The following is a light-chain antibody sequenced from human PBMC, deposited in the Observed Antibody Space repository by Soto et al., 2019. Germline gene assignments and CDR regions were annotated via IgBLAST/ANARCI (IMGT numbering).Light chain of an antibody. J-gene: IGLJ1*01. V-gene: IGLV2-23*01. CDR2: EGS. CDR1: SSDVGSYNL. CDR3: CSYAGSSYV. Sequence: QSVLTQPASVSGSPGQSITISCTGTSSDVGSYNLVSWYQQHPGKAPKLMIYEGSKRPSGVSNRFSGSKSGNTASLTISGLQAEDAAYYYCCSYAGSSYVFGTGTKLTVL.